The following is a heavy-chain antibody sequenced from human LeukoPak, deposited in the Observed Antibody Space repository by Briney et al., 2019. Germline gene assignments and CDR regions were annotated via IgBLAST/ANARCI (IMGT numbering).Heavy chain of an antibody. D-gene: IGHD3-22*01. CDR3: ANPYDSSGYYYH. J-gene: IGHJ5*02. CDR2: ISGSGGST. CDR1: GFTFSSYA. V-gene: IGHV3-23*01. Sequence: GGSLSLSCAAAGFTFSSYAMSWVRQAPGKGPEWVSAISGSGGSTYYANSVKGRFTISRDNSKNTLYLQMNSLRAEDTAVYYCANPYDSSGYYYHWGQGTLVTVSS.